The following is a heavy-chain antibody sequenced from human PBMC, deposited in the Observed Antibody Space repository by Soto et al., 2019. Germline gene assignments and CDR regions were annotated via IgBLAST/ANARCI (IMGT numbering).Heavy chain of an antibody. Sequence: GSLSLACKTSGFLFNTYAMHWVRQAPGKGLELVAVMSHDGSNTYYADSVKGRFTISRDNTKNTLYLQMDTLRTEDTAVYYCARPGSGYDVLTGHYFYYYHAMDVWGQGATVTVSS. D-gene: IGHD3-9*01. J-gene: IGHJ6*02. V-gene: IGHV3-30-3*01. CDR1: GFLFNTYA. CDR2: MSHDGSNT. CDR3: ARPGSGYDVLTGHYFYYYHAMDV.